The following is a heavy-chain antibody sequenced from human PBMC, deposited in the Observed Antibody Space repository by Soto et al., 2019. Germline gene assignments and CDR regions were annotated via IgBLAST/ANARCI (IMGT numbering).Heavy chain of an antibody. CDR3: ARAFCTNGVCYYFFDY. CDR2: IYYDGSNR. J-gene: IGHJ4*01. D-gene: IGHD2-8*01. CDR1: GCTFGTYA. V-gene: IGHV3-33*01. Sequence: PGVSLRLSCAASGCTFGTYAMHWVRQAPGKGLEWVAVIYYDGSNRYYGDAVKGRFTISRDNSKSTLYLQMSSLRAEDTAVYYCARAFCTNGVCYYFFDYWGHGTLVTVSS.